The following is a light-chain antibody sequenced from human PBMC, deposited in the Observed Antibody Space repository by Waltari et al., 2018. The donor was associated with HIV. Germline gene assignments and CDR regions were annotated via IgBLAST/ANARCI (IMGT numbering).Light chain of an antibody. CDR2: GTS. V-gene: IGKV1-39*01. CDR1: QNIDNF. CDR3: QQYGSSPKWT. Sequence: DIQMTQSPSSLSASVGDRVTITCRASQNIDNFLTWYQQKPGKAPTLLISGTSAFQSGVPSRFSGSGSGTDFTLTISRLEPEDFAVYYCQQYGSSPKWTFGQGTKVEIK. J-gene: IGKJ1*01.